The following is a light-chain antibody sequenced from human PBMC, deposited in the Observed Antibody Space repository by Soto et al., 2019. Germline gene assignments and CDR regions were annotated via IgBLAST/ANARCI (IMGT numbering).Light chain of an antibody. CDR3: QQYDNLSG. J-gene: IGKJ4*01. V-gene: IGKV1-33*01. CDR1: QDISNY. CDR2: DAS. Sequence: DIQMTQSPSSLSASVGDRVTITCQASQDISNYLNWYQQKPGKAPKLLIYDASNLETGVPSRFSGSGSGTDFTFTISSLQPEDIATYYCQQYDNLSGFGGGTKVEIK.